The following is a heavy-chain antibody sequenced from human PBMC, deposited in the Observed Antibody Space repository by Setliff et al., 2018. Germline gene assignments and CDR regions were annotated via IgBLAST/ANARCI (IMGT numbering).Heavy chain of an antibody. CDR2: IKQDESEK. CDR1: GFTFTHYW. Sequence: GGSLRLSCAASGFTFTHYWINWVRQAPGKGLEWVANIKQDESEKHYVGSVKGRFTISRDNARNSVYLQMNSLRAEDAAVYYCATSDWYAAFDHWGQGTLVTVSS. J-gene: IGHJ4*02. D-gene: IGHD6-19*01. CDR3: ATSDWYAAFDH. V-gene: IGHV3-7*01.